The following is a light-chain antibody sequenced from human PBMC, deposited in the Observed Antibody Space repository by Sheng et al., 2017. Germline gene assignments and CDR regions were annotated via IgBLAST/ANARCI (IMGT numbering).Light chain of an antibody. CDR2: EAS. J-gene: IGKJ1*01. Sequence: DIVLTQTPLSLSVTPGQPASISCKSSQSLLHSDAKTYLYWYLQKPGQSPQLLIYEASNRFSGVPDRFSGSGSGTDFTLKISRVEAEDVGVYYCMQTIQLRTFGQGTKV. V-gene: IGKV2D-29*02. CDR1: QSLLHSDAKTY. CDR3: MQTIQLRT.